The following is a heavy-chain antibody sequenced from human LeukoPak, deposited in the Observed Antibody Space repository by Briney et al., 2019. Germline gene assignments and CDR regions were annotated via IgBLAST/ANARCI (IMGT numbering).Heavy chain of an antibody. V-gene: IGHV4-59*06. D-gene: IGHD4-17*01. CDR1: DGSISSYY. CDR3: ARENGYGDYPGGFDP. Sequence: SETLSLTCTVSDGSISSYYWSWIRQPPGKGLEWIGYIYYSGSTYYNPSLKSRVTISVDTSKNQFSLKLSSVTAADTAVYYCARENGYGDYPGGFDPWGQGTLVTVSS. CDR2: IYYSGST. J-gene: IGHJ5*02.